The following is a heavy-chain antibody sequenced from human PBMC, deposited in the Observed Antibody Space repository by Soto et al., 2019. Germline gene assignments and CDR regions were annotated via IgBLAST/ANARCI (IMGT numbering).Heavy chain of an antibody. CDR3: ARVVEDIVVVPAATNWFDP. CDR2: IYYSGST. D-gene: IGHD2-2*01. V-gene: IGHV4-31*03. CDR1: GGSISSGGYY. Sequence: QVQLQESGPGLVKPSQTLSLTCTVSGGSISSGGYYWSWIRQHPGKGLEWIGYIYYSGSTYYNPSLKSRVTISVETSKNQFSLKLSSVTAADTAVYYCARVVEDIVVVPAATNWFDPWGQGTLVTVSS. J-gene: IGHJ5*02.